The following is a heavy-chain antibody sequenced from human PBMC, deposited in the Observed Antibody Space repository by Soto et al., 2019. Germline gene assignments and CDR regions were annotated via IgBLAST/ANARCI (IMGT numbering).Heavy chain of an antibody. V-gene: IGHV3-30-3*01. Sequence: QVKLVESGGTVVQPGRSLRLSCAASGFSFSKYAMHWVRQAPGKGLEWVAVITYDATNEYYADSVKGRFTISRDNPNNTLSLHMSSLRLADTAVYYCARKAVPDFWGQGTLVTVSS. D-gene: IGHD6-19*01. CDR3: ARKAVPDF. CDR1: GFSFSKYA. J-gene: IGHJ4*02. CDR2: ITYDATNE.